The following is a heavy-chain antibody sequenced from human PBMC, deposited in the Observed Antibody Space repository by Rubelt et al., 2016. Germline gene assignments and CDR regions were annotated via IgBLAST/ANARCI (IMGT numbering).Heavy chain of an antibody. Sequence: QVQLQQWGAGLLKPSETLSLTCAVYGGSFSGYYWSWIRQPPGKGLEWIGEINHSGITNYNPSLNSRVTRSVDTSKNQVSLKLSSVTAADTAVYYCAIFSRRYYFDYWGQGTLVTVSS. CDR3: AIFSRRYYFDY. V-gene: IGHV4-34*01. J-gene: IGHJ4*02. CDR2: INHSGIT. CDR1: GGSFSGYY. D-gene: IGHD6-13*01.